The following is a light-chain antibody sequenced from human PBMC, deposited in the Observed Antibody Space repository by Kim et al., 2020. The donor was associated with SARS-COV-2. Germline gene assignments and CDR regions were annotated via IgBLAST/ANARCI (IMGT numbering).Light chain of an antibody. CDR1: QDVRQE. CDR3: LQHKTNPIT. CDR2: GAA. Sequence: ASVGDRGTITCRARQDVRQEGGGYQQNPGRAPKRVIYGAASLQSGVRGRFSGSGSGTEFTLTSSSRQPEDVATDGGLQHKTNPITCGQGTRREIK. J-gene: IGKJ5*01. V-gene: IGKV1-17*01.